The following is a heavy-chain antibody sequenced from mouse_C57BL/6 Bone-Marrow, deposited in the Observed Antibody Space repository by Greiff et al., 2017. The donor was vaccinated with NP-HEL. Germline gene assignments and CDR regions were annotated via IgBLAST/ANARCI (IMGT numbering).Heavy chain of an antibody. Sequence: EVMLVESGGDLVKPGGSLKLSCAASGFTFSSYGMSWVRQTPDKRLEWVATISSGGSYTYYPDSVKGRFTISRDNAKNTLYLQMSSMKSEDTAMYYWASAYDYYVGWFGYWGQGTLVTVSA. CDR3: ASAYDYYVGWFGY. D-gene: IGHD1-1*02. J-gene: IGHJ3*01. CDR2: ISSGGSYT. CDR1: GFTFSSYG. V-gene: IGHV5-6*01.